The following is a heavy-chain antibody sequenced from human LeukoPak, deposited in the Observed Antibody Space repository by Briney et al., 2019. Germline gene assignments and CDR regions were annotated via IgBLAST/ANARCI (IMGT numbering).Heavy chain of an antibody. CDR3: ARGQPYIAVAGTFDY. Sequence: PGRSLRLSCAASGFTFSSYAMHWVRQAPGKGLEWVAAISYDGSNKYYADSVKGRFTISRDNSKNTLYLQMNSLRAEDTAVYYCARGQPYIAVAGTFDYWGQGTLVTVSS. J-gene: IGHJ4*02. CDR1: GFTFSSYA. V-gene: IGHV3-30*04. CDR2: ISYDGSNK. D-gene: IGHD6-19*01.